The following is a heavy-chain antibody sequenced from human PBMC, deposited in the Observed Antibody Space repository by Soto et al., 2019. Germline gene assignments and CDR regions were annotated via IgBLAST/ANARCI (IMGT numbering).Heavy chain of an antibody. D-gene: IGHD6-13*01. CDR1: GFTFSSYA. Sequence: GGSLRLSCAASGFTFSSYAMSWVRQAPGKGLEWVSGLSGSGGSIYYADSVKGRFTISRDNSMNTLYLQMKGLRAEDTAVYYCAKVSSSWYAGFFDLWGQGTPVTVS. CDR3: AKVSSSWYAGFFDL. V-gene: IGHV3-23*01. CDR2: LSGSGGSI. J-gene: IGHJ4*02.